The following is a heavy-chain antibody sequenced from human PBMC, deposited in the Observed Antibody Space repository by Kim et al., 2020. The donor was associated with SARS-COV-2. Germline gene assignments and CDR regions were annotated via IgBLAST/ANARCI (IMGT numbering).Heavy chain of an antibody. J-gene: IGHJ6*02. CDR3: AGTVYSHYYGMDV. CDR1: GFTFSSYE. D-gene: IGHD1-26*01. CDR2: ISRSGSPI. V-gene: IGHV3-48*03. Sequence: GGSLRLSCAASGFTFSSYEMNWVRQAPGKGLEWIAYISRSGSPIYYADSVKGRFTISRDNTKNSLYLQMNSLRAEDTAVYYCAGTVYSHYYGMDVWGHGTTVTVSS.